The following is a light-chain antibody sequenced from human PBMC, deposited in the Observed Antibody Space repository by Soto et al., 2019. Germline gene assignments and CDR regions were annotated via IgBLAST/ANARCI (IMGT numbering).Light chain of an antibody. CDR1: QGIGDT. Sequence: EIVMTQSPATLSVSPGERATLSCRASQGIGDTLAWYQQKPGQTPRLLIYGASSRATGIPDRFSGSGSGTDFTLTISRLEPEDFAVYYCQQYGSSPPITFGQGTRLEIK. V-gene: IGKV3-20*01. CDR2: GAS. CDR3: QQYGSSPPIT. J-gene: IGKJ5*01.